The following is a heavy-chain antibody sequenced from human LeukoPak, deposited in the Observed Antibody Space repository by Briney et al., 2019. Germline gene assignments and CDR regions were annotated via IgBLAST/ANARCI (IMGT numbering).Heavy chain of an antibody. Sequence: GASVKVSCKASGGTFSSYAISWVRQAPGQGLEWMGGIIPIFGTANYAQKFQGRVTITADESTSTAYMELSSLRSEDTAVYYCAGTWDTAMVSPYYGMDVWGQGTTVTVSS. J-gene: IGHJ6*02. D-gene: IGHD5-18*01. CDR2: IIPIFGTA. V-gene: IGHV1-69*13. CDR1: GGTFSSYA. CDR3: AGTWDTAMVSPYYGMDV.